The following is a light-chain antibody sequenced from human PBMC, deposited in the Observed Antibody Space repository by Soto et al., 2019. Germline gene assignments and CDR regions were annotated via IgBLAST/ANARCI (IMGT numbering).Light chain of an antibody. V-gene: IGKV3-11*01. CDR2: DTS. CDR3: QQRLSWPPT. Sequence: EIGLTQSPATLSLSPGDRATLSCRASQSVSRYLAWYQQKPGQAPRLLIHDTSTRATGVPDTFSGRGSGTEFTLTISSLAPEDSAMYYCQQRLSWPPTFGGGTHVEIK. CDR1: QSVSRY. J-gene: IGKJ4*01.